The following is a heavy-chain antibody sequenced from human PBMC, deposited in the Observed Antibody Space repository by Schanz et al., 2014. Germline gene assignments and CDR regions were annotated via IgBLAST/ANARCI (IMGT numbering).Heavy chain of an antibody. D-gene: IGHD2-15*01. CDR3: AKARRKSNCSGGRCFRYSDDGMDV. CDR2: ISASGGST. Sequence: EGQLLESGGGLIQPGGSLRLSCAASGFTFSSYAMSWVRQAPGKGLEWVSTISASGGSTYYADSVKGRFTISRDNSKNRLYLQMNSLRAEDTAVYYCAKARRKSNCSGGRCFRYSDDGMDVWGQGTTVTVSS. CDR1: GFTFSSYA. J-gene: IGHJ6*02. V-gene: IGHV3-23*01.